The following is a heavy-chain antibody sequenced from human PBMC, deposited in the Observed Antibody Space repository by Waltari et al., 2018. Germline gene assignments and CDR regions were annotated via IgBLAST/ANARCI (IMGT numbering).Heavy chain of an antibody. CDR2: IYSGVSP. CDR3: AKAYYDFLSGYYVDAFDI. D-gene: IGHD3-3*01. V-gene: IGHV3-23*03. J-gene: IGHJ3*02. CDR1: GSTVSSHA. Sequence: EVQLLESGGGLVQPGGSLRLYCAASGSTVSSHAMRWVSQAPGQGLEWVSVIYSGVSPYYADSVKGRFTISRDNSKNTLYLQMTSLRAEATAVYYCAKAYYDFLSGYYVDAFDIWGQGTMVTVSS.